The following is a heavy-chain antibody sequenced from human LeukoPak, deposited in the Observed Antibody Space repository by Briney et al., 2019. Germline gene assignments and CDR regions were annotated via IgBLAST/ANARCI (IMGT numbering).Heavy chain of an antibody. V-gene: IGHV3-30*02. CDR2: IRYDGTNK. CDR3: AKDRDYSNLVHYFFDY. D-gene: IGHD4-11*01. J-gene: IGHJ4*02. CDR1: GFTFRSYG. Sequence: PGGSLRLSCAASGFTFRSYGMHWVRQAPGKGLEWVAFIRYDGTNKYQADSVKGRFTISRGNSKNTLNLQMNSLRAEDTAVYYCAKDRDYSNLVHYFFDYWGQGTLVTVSS.